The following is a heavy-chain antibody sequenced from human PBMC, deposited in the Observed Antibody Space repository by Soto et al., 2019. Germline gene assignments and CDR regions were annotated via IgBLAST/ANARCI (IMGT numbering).Heavy chain of an antibody. V-gene: IGHV3-30*18. CDR3: AKDQGYCSGGSCYSGDY. D-gene: IGHD2-15*01. J-gene: IGHJ4*02. CDR1: GFTFSSYG. Sequence: PGGSLRLSCAASGFTFSSYGMHWVRQAPGNGLEWVAVISYDGSNKYYADSVKGRFTISRDNSKNTLYLQMNSLRAEDTAVYYCAKDQGYCSGGSCYSGDYWGQGTLVTVSS. CDR2: ISYDGSNK.